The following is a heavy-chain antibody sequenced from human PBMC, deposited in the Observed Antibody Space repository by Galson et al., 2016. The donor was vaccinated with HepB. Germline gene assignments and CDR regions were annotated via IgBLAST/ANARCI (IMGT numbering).Heavy chain of an antibody. CDR3: AREDWYFDL. J-gene: IGHJ2*01. V-gene: IGHV4-39*02. Sequence: SETLSLTCTVSGGSISGGYYYWGWIRQPPGKGLEWIGNVYDSGTTYYTPSLKSRVSISVDTSKSHFSLKLSSVTAADTAVYFCAREDWYFDLWGRGTLVTVSS. CDR1: GGSISGGYYY. CDR2: VYDSGTT.